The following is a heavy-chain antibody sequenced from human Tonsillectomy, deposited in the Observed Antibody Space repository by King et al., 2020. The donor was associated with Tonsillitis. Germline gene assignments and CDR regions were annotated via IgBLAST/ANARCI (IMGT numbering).Heavy chain of an antibody. CDR1: GFTFSSYS. CDR3: AKGGIATSGTYGRYFDL. J-gene: IGHJ2*01. D-gene: IGHD1-26*01. Sequence: VQLVESGGGLVQPGGSLRLSCAASGFTFSSYSMSWVRQAPGKGLEWVSTISGSGGTTYDADSVKGRFTISRDNSKNTLCLQMNSLTAGDTAVYFCAKGGIATSGTYGRYFDLWGRGNPVTVSS. CDR2: ISGSGGTT. V-gene: IGHV3-23*04.